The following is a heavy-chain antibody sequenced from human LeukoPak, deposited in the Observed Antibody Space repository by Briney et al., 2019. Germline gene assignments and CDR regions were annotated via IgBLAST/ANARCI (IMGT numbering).Heavy chain of an antibody. J-gene: IGHJ4*02. Sequence: GGSLRLSCAASGFTFSSYWMSWVRQAPGKGLEWVANIKQDGSEKYYVDSVKGRFTISRDNAKNSLYLQMNSLRAEDTAVYYYARDLGGRPPLVGAKDYWGQGTLVTVSS. CDR3: ARDLGGRPPLVGAKDY. CDR1: GFTFSSYW. CDR2: IKQDGSEK. V-gene: IGHV3-7*03. D-gene: IGHD2-8*02.